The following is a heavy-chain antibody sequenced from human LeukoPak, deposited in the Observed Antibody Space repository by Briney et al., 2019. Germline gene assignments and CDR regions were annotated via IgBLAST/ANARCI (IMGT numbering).Heavy chain of an antibody. Sequence: SETLSLTCTVSGGSISSYYWSWIRQPPGKGLEWIGYIYYSGSTNYNPSLKSRVTISVDTSKNQFSLKLSSVTAADTAVYYCARGSLVVPAATSYWYFDLWGRGTLVTVSS. D-gene: IGHD2-2*01. CDR2: IYYSGST. CDR1: GGSISSYY. V-gene: IGHV4-59*01. CDR3: ARGSLVVPAATSYWYFDL. J-gene: IGHJ2*01.